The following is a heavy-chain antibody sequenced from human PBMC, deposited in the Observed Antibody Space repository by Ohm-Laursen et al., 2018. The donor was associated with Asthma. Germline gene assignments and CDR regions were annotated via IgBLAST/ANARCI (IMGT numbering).Heavy chain of an antibody. CDR3: AKGLEDFDY. CDR2: ISGSGGST. J-gene: IGHJ4*02. V-gene: IGHV3-23*01. D-gene: IGHD3-3*01. CDR1: GFSFENYN. Sequence: SLRLSCSASGFSFENYNMSWVRQAPGKGLEWVSAISGSGGSTYYADSVKGRFTISRDNSKNTLYLQMNSLRAEDTAVYYCAKGLEDFDYWGQGTLVTVSS.